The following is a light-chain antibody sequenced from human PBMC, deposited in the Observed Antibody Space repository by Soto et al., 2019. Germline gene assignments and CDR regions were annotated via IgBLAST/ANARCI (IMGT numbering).Light chain of an antibody. Sequence: QSALTQSASVSGSPGQSITISCTGTSSDVGSYNLVSWYQQHPGKAPKLMIYEVSKRPSGVSNRFSGSKSGNTASLTISGLQAEDEADYYCCSYAGSSTLMVFGGGTKLTVL. CDR2: EVS. J-gene: IGLJ2*01. V-gene: IGLV2-23*02. CDR3: CSYAGSSTLMV. CDR1: SSDVGSYNL.